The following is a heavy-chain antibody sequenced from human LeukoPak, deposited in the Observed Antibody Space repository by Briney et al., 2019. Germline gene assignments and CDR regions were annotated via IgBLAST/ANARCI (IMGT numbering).Heavy chain of an antibody. CDR2: ISSSGSTI. CDR1: GFTVSSSY. V-gene: IGHV3-11*04. D-gene: IGHD5-24*01. Sequence: GGSLRLSCAASGFTVSSSYMSWVRQAPGKGLEWVSYISSSGSTIYYADSVKGRFTISRDNAKNSLYLQMNSLRAEDTAVYYCARCRDGYNYDFDYWGQGTLVTVSS. J-gene: IGHJ4*02. CDR3: ARCRDGYNYDFDY.